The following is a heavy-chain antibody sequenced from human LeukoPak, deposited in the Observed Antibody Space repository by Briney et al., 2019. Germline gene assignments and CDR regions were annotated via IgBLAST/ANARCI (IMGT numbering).Heavy chain of an antibody. Sequence: GGSLRLSCAASGFTFSSYSMNWVRQAPGKGLEWVSSISSSSSYIYYADSVKGRFTISRDNAKNSLYLQMNSPRAEDTAVYYCAREIIVVGGHFDYWGQGTLVTVSS. CDR3: AREIIVVGGHFDY. V-gene: IGHV3-21*01. CDR1: GFTFSSYS. CDR2: ISSSSSYI. D-gene: IGHD3-22*01. J-gene: IGHJ4*02.